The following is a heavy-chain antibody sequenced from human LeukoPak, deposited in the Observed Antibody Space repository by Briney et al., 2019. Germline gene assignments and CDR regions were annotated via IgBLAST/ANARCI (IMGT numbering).Heavy chain of an antibody. V-gene: IGHV4-39*02. CDR2: IYYSGST. Sequence: SETLSLTCTVSGGSISSSSYYWGWIRQPPGKGLEWFGSIYYSGSTYYNPSLKSRVTISVDTSKNHFSLKLSSVTAADTAVYYCARLSMEYYYGSGSYSSAFDIWGQGTMVTVSS. J-gene: IGHJ3*02. D-gene: IGHD3-10*01. CDR3: ARLSMEYYYGSGSYSSAFDI. CDR1: GGSISSSSYY.